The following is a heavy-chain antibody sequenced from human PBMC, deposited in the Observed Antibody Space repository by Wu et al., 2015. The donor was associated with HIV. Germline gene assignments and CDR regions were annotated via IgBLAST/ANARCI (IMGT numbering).Heavy chain of an antibody. V-gene: IGHV1-24*01. CDR1: GYSLNKLS. CDR2: FDPEDEKI. CDR3: ARDGGRGYNYASLDY. D-gene: IGHD5-24*01. Sequence: QVQLVQSGTEVKKPGASVKVSCKVSGYSLNKLSINWVRQTPTKRLEWMGGFDPEDEKIIYAQGFQGRVTMTEDTSTSTVYMKLSGLRSEDTATYYCARDGGRGYNYASLDYWGQGTVVTVSS. J-gene: IGHJ4*02.